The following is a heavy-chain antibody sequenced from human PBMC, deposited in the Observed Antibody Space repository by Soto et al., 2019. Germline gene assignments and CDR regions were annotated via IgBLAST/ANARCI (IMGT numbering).Heavy chain of an antibody. J-gene: IGHJ4*02. CDR2: ISYDGDNK. CDR3: ARDGSLTLIVEFAY. CDR1: GFTINNYA. D-gene: IGHD3-22*01. Sequence: QVQLVESGGGVVQPGRSLRLSCAASGFTINNYAIHWVRQAPGKGLEWVAVISYDGDNKYYADSVKGRFTISRDNSNNTLYLQMNSLRVEDTAVYYCARDGSLTLIVEFAYWGQGTLVTVSS. V-gene: IGHV3-30-3*01.